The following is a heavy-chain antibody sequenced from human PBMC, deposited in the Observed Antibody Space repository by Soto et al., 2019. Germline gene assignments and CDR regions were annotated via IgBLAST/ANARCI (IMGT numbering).Heavy chain of an antibody. CDR3: ASLGYDFWSGYYNLWFDP. V-gene: IGHV4-39*01. J-gene: IGHJ5*02. CDR1: GGSISSSSYY. D-gene: IGHD3-3*01. CDR2: IYYSGST. Sequence: KTSETLSLTFTVSGGSISSSSYYWGWIRQPPGKGLEWIVSIYYSGSTDYNPSLKSRVTISVDTSKNQFSLKLSSVTAADSAVYYYASLGYDFWSGYYNLWFDPWGQGTLVTVSS.